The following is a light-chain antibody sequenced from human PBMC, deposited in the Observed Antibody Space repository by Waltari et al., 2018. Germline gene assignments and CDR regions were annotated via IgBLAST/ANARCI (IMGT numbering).Light chain of an antibody. CDR1: QSVSIN. CDR2: GAS. J-gene: IGKJ4*01. Sequence: EIVLTQSPVTLSLSPGERATLSCRASQSVSINLAWYQQKPGQAPRLLIYGASSRATGIPDRFSGSGSGTDFTLTISSLEPEDFAVYFCQQYSNWPTFGGGTKVEIK. CDR3: QQYSNWPT. V-gene: IGKV3-15*01.